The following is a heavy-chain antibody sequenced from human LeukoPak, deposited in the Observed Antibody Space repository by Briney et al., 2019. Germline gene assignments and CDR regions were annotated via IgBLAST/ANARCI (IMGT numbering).Heavy chain of an antibody. D-gene: IGHD3-9*01. V-gene: IGHV1-24*01. CDR3: ATKYYDILTGHPRPTYYFDY. J-gene: IGHJ4*02. Sequence: ASVKVSCKVSGYTLTELSMHWVRQAPGKGLEWMGGFDPEDGETIYAQKFQGRVTMTEDTSTDTAYMELSSLRSEDTAVYYCATKYYDILTGHPRPTYYFDYWGQGTLVTVSS. CDR1: GYTLTELS. CDR2: FDPEDGET.